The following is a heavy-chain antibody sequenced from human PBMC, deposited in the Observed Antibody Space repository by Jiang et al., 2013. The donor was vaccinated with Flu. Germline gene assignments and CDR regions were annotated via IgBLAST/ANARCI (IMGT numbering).Heavy chain of an antibody. V-gene: IGHV4-38-2*02. CDR2: IYHSGST. Sequence: GLVKPSETLSLTCTISGGSVSNFYWSWIRQSPGKGLEWIGSIYHSGSTYYNPSLKSRVTISVDTSKNQFSLKLSSVTAADTAVYYCARGRDANWFDPWGQGTLVTVSS. CDR1: GGSVSNFY. J-gene: IGHJ5*02. CDR3: ARGRDANWFDP.